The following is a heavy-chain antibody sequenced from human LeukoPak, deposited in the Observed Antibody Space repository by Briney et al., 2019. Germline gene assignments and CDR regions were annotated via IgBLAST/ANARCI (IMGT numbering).Heavy chain of an antibody. CDR1: GYTFINYA. V-gene: IGHV7-4-1*02. CDR3: ARGPDITVFGVHFDF. J-gene: IGHJ4*02. D-gene: IGHD3-3*01. Sequence: ASVKVSCKASGYTFINYAMNWVRQAPGQGLEWMGWINSNTGKPRYAQGFPGRFVFSWDKSVNTAYLQISSVKTEDTAVYYCARGPDITVFGVHFDFWGQGTLVTVSS. CDR2: INSNTGKP.